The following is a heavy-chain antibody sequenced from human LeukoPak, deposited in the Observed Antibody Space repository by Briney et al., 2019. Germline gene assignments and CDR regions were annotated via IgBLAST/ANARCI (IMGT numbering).Heavy chain of an antibody. CDR1: GSGFIFSNYG. CDR3: ARDKKRDSSGYYYGGFDY. J-gene: IGHJ4*02. Sequence: HPGGSLRLSCAASGSGFIFSNYGMRWVRQAPGKGLEWVSYISSSGSTIYYADSVKGRFTISRDNSKNTLYLQMNSLRAEDTAVYYCARDKKRDSSGYYYGGFDYWGQGTLVTVSS. CDR2: ISSSGSTI. V-gene: IGHV3-48*01. D-gene: IGHD3-22*01.